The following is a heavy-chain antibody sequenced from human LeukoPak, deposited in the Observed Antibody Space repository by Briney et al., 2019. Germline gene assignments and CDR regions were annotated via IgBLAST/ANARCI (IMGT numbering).Heavy chain of an antibody. CDR3: ARASNSGSPYYFDY. CDR2: IYSGGST. D-gene: IGHD1-26*01. V-gene: IGHV3-66*02. Sequence: AGGSLRLSCAASGFTVSSNYMSWVRQAPGKGLEWVSVIYSGGSTYYADSVKGRFTISRVNSKNTLYLQMNSLRAEDTAVYYCARASNSGSPYYFDYWGQGTLVTVSS. J-gene: IGHJ4*02. CDR1: GFTVSSNY.